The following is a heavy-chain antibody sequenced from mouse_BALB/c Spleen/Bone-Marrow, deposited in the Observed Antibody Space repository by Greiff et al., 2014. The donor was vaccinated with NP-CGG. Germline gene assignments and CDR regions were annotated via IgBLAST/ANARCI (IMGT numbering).Heavy chain of an antibody. Sequence: DVMLVESGGGLVQPGGSLKLSCASSGFTFSSYTMSWVRQTPEKRLEWVAYISNGGGSTYYPDTVKGRFTISRDNAKNTLYLQMSSLKSEDTAMYYCARHGGSRGYYFDYWGLGTTLTVSS. CDR3: ARHGGSRGYYFDY. CDR2: ISNGGGST. CDR1: GFTFSSYT. D-gene: IGHD1-1*01. J-gene: IGHJ2*01. V-gene: IGHV5-12-2*01.